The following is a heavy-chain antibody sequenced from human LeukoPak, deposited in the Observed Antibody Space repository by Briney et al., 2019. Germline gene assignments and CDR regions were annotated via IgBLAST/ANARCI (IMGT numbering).Heavy chain of an antibody. CDR3: ATGTSKRMVRGVIIGDVFDY. D-gene: IGHD3-10*01. Sequence: ASVKVSCKVSGYTLTELSMHWVRQAPGKGLEWMGGFDPEDAETIYAQKFQGRVTMTEDTSTDTAYMELSSLRSEDTAVYYCATGTSKRMVRGVIIGDVFDYWGQGTLVTVSS. J-gene: IGHJ4*02. CDR1: GYTLTELS. CDR2: FDPEDAET. V-gene: IGHV1-24*01.